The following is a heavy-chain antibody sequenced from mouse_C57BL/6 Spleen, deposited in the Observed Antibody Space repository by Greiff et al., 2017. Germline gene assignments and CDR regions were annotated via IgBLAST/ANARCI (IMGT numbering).Heavy chain of an antibody. D-gene: IGHD1-1*01. Sequence: QVQLQQSGPGLVQPSQSLSITCTVSGFSLTSYGVHWVRQSPGKGLEWLGVIWRGGSTDYNAAFMSRLSITKNNSKSQVFFKMNSLQADDTAIYYCAKIYYYGSSWYFEVWGTGTTVTVSS. V-gene: IGHV2-5*01. CDR1: GFSLTSYG. CDR2: IWRGGST. CDR3: AKIYYYGSSWYFEV. J-gene: IGHJ1*03.